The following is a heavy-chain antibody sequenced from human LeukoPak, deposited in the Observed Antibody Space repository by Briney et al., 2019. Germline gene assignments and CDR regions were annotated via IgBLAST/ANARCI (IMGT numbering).Heavy chain of an antibody. J-gene: IGHJ5*02. CDR3: AKDISTTSLYNWFDP. V-gene: IGHV3-33*03. CDR1: GFTFSTYG. Sequence: GGSLRLSCTASGFTFSTYGVHWVRQAPGKGLEWVAAIPNDGSNTYYLDSVKGRFTISRDNSKNTLYLQMNSLRAEDTAVYYCAKDISTTSLYNWFDPWGQGTLVSVSS. CDR2: IPNDGSNT. D-gene: IGHD2/OR15-2a*01.